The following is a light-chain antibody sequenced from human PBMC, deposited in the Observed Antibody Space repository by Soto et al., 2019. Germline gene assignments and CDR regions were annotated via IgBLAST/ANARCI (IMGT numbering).Light chain of an antibody. V-gene: IGKV3-15*01. CDR1: ESVSDN. Sequence: EIVMTQSPATLSVSPGERATLSCRASESVSDNLAWYQQRRGQAPRLLIFGASTRATGIPARFSGSGSGTGFPLTISTLQSEDFAFYHCQQYNGCPPKGPFGKGTKV. J-gene: IGKJ1*01. CDR2: GAS. CDR3: QQYNGCPPKGP.